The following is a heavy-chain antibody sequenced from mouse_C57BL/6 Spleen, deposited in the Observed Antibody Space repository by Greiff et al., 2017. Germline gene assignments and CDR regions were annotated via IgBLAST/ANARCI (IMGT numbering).Heavy chain of an antibody. CDR3: ARWESTLDY. J-gene: IGHJ2*01. CDR2: IDPNSGGT. D-gene: IGHD5-1*01. V-gene: IGHV1-72*01. Sequence: QVQLQQPGAELVKPGASVKLSCKASGYTFTSYWMHWVKQRPGRGLEWMGRIDPNSGGTKYNEKLKSKGTLTVDKPSSTADMQLSSLTSEDSAVYYCARWESTLDYWGQGTTLTVSA. CDR1: GYTFTSYW.